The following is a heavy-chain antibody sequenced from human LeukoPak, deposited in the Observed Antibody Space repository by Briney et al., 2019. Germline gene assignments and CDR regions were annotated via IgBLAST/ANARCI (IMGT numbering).Heavy chain of an antibody. CDR1: GYSFTSYW. V-gene: IGHV5-51*01. CDR3: ARRGIVATSKDAFDI. Sequence: GESLKISCKGSGYSFTSYWIGWVRQMPGKGLEWMGIIYPGDSDTRYSPSFQGRVTISADKSISTAYLQWSSLKASDTAMYYCARRGIVATSKDAFDIWGQGTMVTVSS. J-gene: IGHJ3*02. D-gene: IGHD5-12*01. CDR2: IYPGDSDT.